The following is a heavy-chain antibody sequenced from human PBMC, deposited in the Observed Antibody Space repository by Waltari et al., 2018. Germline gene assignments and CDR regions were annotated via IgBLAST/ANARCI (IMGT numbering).Heavy chain of an antibody. CDR3: ARGVTTVEY. D-gene: IGHD2-21*02. Sequence: EVQLVESGGGLVQPGGSLRLSCSGSGFTFTNHWMSWVRQAPGKGPEVVASIKQDGSEKYYVYSMQGRFTISRDNAKNSLSLQMDSLRAEDTAVYFCARGVTTVEYWGQGTLVTVSS. V-gene: IGHV3-7*04. CDR2: IKQDGSEK. J-gene: IGHJ4*02. CDR1: GFTFTNHW.